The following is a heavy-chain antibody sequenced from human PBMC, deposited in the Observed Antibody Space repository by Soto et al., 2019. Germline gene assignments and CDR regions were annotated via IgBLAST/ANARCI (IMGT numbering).Heavy chain of an antibody. CDR2: ISSSGYT. Sequence: QVQLQESGPGLVKPSETLSLTCTVSGGSISTNYWSWLRQPPGKGLEWIGYISSSGYTNYNASLKIRITISIDTSNNQFSLKLPSVTAADTAVYYCASLHGARFDPWGQGTLVTVSS. D-gene: IGHD4-17*01. CDR3: ASLHGARFDP. V-gene: IGHV4-4*08. CDR1: GGSISTNY. J-gene: IGHJ5*02.